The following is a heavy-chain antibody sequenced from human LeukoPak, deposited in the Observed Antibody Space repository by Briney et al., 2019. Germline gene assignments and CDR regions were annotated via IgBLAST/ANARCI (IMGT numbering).Heavy chain of an antibody. V-gene: IGHV3-49*03. D-gene: IGHD3-3*01. CDR2: IRGKPYGETT. CDR3: TRGSDTIFGVARDGFDS. CDR1: GFTFDDYA. Sequence: GGSLRLSCAASGFTFDDYAMSWFRQAPGKGLEWVGFIRGKPYGETTEYAASVQGRSTISRDDSESTTYLQLNSLKTEDTAVYYCTRGSDTIFGVARDGFDSWGQGTLVTVST. J-gene: IGHJ4*02.